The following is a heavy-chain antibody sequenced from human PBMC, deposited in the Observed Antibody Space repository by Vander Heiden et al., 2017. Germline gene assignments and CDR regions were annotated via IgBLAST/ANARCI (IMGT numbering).Heavy chain of an antibody. Sequence: EGQLVGAGGGLVQPGGPLHSPWDAPGFTFNTYCMSWVRQAPGKGLEWVANIKQDGNEEYYMDSVKGRFTISRDNAKNSLFLQLNSLRVEDTAVYYCARSLCGAYDFWGQGTLVTVSS. CDR1: GFTFNTYC. V-gene: IGHV3-7*01. J-gene: IGHJ4*02. CDR3: ARSLCGAYDF. D-gene: IGHD4-17*01. CDR2: IKQDGNEE.